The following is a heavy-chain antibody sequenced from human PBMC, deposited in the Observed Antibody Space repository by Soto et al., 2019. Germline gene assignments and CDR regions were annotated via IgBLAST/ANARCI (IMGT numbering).Heavy chain of an antibody. CDR1: GGSFSDYY. J-gene: IGHJ5*02. D-gene: IGHD3-10*01. Sequence: QVQLQQWGAGLLKPSETLSLTCAVYGGSFSDYYWSWIRQPPGKGLEWIGEINHSGSTNYNPSLNSRVTISVATSTNQFSLKLSSVTAADTAVYYCAREVWGSGRIRFDPWGQGTLVTVSS. V-gene: IGHV4-34*01. CDR2: INHSGST. CDR3: AREVWGSGRIRFDP.